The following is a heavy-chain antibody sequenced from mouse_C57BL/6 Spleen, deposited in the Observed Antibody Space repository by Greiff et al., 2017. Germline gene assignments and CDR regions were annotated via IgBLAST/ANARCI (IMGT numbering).Heavy chain of an antibody. Sequence: VQLVESGPGLVQPSQSLSITCTVSGFSLTSYGVHWVRQSPGKGLEWLGVIWSGGSTDYTAAFISRLSLSKDNSKSQVFFKMNSLQADDTAIYYCARKGEYSKSYAMDYWGQGTSVTVSS. CDR2: IWSGGST. CDR3: ARKGEYSKSYAMDY. V-gene: IGHV2-2*01. D-gene: IGHD2-5*01. CDR1: GFSLTSYG. J-gene: IGHJ4*01.